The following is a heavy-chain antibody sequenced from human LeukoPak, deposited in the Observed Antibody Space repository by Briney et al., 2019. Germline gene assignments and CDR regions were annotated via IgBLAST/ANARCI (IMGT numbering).Heavy chain of an antibody. CDR2: ISYDGSNK. D-gene: IGHD4/OR15-4a*01. J-gene: IGHJ6*02. V-gene: IGHV3-30*03. Sequence: PGGSLRLSCAASGFTFSSYGMHWVRQAPGKGLEWVAVISYDGSNKYYADSVKGRFTISRDNSKNTLYLQMNSLRAEDTAVYYCARVEAKYYYYDMDVWGQGTTVSVSS. CDR3: ARVEAKYYYYDMDV. CDR1: GFTFSSYG.